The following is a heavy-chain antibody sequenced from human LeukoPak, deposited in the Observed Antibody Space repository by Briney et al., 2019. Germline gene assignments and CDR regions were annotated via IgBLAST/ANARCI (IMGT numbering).Heavy chain of an antibody. CDR3: PRDLPRDGYNGDY. CDR1: GYTFTSYG. V-gene: IGHV1-18*01. Sequence: ASVKVSCKASGYTFTSYGSSWVRQAPGQGLEWMGWISAYNGNTNYAQKLQGIVTMTTDTSTSTAYMEPMSLRSDDTAVYYCPRDLPRDGYNGDYWGQGNLVTVSS. J-gene: IGHJ4*02. CDR2: ISAYNGNT. D-gene: IGHD5-24*01.